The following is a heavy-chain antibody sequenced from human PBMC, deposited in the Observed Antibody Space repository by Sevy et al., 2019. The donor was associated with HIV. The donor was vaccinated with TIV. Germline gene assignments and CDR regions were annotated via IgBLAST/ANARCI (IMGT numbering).Heavy chain of an antibody. V-gene: IGHV3-23*01. D-gene: IGHD2-2*01. Sequence: GGSLRLSCAASGFTFSGYAMNWVRQAPGKGLEWVSAINGKGRSTHYADSVEGRFTIPRDNSKDTLYLEMNSLRAEDTAVYYCAKTINSGGGVVPAANYYYYGLDVWGQGTTVTVSS. J-gene: IGHJ6*02. CDR1: GFTFSGYA. CDR2: INGKGRST. CDR3: AKTINSGGGVVPAANYYYYGLDV.